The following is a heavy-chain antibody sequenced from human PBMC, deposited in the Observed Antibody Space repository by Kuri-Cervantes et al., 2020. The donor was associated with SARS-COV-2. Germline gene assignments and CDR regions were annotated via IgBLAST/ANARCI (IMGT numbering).Heavy chain of an antibody. CDR1: GFTSSGHW. J-gene: IGHJ4*02. CDR3: AKVSDCSGGSCYAFDY. V-gene: IGHV3-74*01. D-gene: IGHD2-15*01. CDR2: INPDGSYT. Sequence: GGSLRLSCAASGFTSSGHWIHWVRQAPGKGLVWVSRINPDGSYTNNADSVKGRFTISRDNSKNTLYLQMNSLRAEDTAVYYCAKVSDCSGGSCYAFDYWGQGTLVTVSS.